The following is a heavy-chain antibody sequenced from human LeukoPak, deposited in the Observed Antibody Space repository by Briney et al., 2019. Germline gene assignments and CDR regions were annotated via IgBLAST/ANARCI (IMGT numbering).Heavy chain of an antibody. D-gene: IGHD6-6*01. CDR1: GFTFSSYA. Sequence: PGRSLRLSCAASGFTFSSYAMHWVRQAPGKGLEWVAVKYYADSVKGRFTISRDNSKNTLYLQMSSLRAEDTAVYYCARVFRGSSDYWGQGTLVTVSS. V-gene: IGHV3-30*15. CDR3: ARVFRGSSDY. CDR2: K. J-gene: IGHJ4*02.